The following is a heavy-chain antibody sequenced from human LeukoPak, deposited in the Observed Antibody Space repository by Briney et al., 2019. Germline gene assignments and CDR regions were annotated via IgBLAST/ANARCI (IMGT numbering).Heavy chain of an antibody. CDR2: IYYSGST. D-gene: IGHD6-6*01. J-gene: IGHJ4*02. CDR3: ARESIAAPFDY. CDR1: GGSVSSGSYY. Sequence: SETLSLTCTVSGGSVSSGSYYWNWIRQPPGKGLEWIGYIYYSGSTNYNPSLKSRVTISVDTSKNQFSLKLSSVTAADTAVYYCARESIAAPFDYWGQGTLVTVSS. V-gene: IGHV4-61*01.